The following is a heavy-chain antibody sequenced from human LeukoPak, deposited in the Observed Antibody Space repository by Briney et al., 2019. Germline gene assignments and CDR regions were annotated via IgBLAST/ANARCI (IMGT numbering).Heavy chain of an antibody. CDR1: GGSFSGYY. V-gene: IGHV4-34*01. Sequence: SETLSLTCAVYGGSFSGYYWSWIRQPPGKGLEWIGEINHSGSTNYNPSLKSRVTISVDTSKNQFSLKLSSVTAADTAVYYCARELDYYGSGSPTKGYYFDYWGQGTLVTVSS. J-gene: IGHJ4*02. CDR2: INHSGST. CDR3: ARELDYYGSGSPTKGYYFDY. D-gene: IGHD3-10*01.